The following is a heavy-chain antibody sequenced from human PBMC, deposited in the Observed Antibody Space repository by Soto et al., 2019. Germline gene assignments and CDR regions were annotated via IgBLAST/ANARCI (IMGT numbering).Heavy chain of an antibody. Sequence: SETLSLTCTVSGGSINSGDYYWTWVRQPPGKGLEWIGNIFHSGSAYYTPSLQSRVTISLDTSKNHFSLKLSSVTPADTAVYYCARDRYYGSGTYYNFYSGMDVWGQGTTVTVSS. CDR2: IFHSGSA. J-gene: IGHJ6*02. D-gene: IGHD3-10*01. CDR1: GGSINSGDYY. V-gene: IGHV4-30-4*01. CDR3: ARDRYYGSGTYYNFYSGMDV.